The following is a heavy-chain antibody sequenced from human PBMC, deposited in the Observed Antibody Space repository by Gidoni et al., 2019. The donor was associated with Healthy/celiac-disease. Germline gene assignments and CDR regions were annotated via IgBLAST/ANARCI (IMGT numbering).Heavy chain of an antibody. CDR3: ARELVPGGWYNHYYYGMDV. V-gene: IGHV3-30*01. J-gene: IGHJ6*02. CDR1: GFTFSSYP. CDR2: ISYDRSNK. D-gene: IGHD6-19*01. Sequence: QVQLVESGGGVVQPGRSLRLSCAASGFTFSSYPMHWVRQAPGKGLEWVAVISYDRSNKYYADSVKGRFTISRDNSKNTLYLQMNSLRAEDTAVYYCARELVPGGWYNHYYYGMDVWGQGTTVTVSS.